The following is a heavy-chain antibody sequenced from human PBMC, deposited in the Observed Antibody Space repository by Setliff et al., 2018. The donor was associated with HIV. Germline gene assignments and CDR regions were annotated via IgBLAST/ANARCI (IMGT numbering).Heavy chain of an antibody. CDR1: GFIFSSYS. CDR2: ISSSTSTI. CDR3: ARGGGRYCSGGSCSSRSHYYYYYMDV. D-gene: IGHD2-15*01. J-gene: IGHJ6*03. V-gene: IGHV3-48*01. Sequence: GGSLRLSCAASGFIFSSYSMNWVRQAPGKGLEWVSYISSSTSTIYYADSVKGRFTISRDNAKNSLYLQMNGLRAEDTAVYYCARGGGRYCSGGSCSSRSHYYYYYMDVWGKGTTVTVSS.